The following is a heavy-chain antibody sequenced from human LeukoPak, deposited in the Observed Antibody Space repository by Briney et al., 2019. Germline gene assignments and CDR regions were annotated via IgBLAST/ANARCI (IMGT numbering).Heavy chain of an antibody. V-gene: IGHV3-74*01. CDR1: GYTFTGYY. D-gene: IGHD1-1*01. CDR2: LPPDELGI. Sequence: SCKASGYTFTGYYMHWVRQAPGMGLVWVSRLPPDELGIIYADSVKGRFTISRDNAKNSLYLQMNSLRAEDTALYYCARDLSGHWTYDYWGQGTLVTVSS. J-gene: IGHJ4*01. CDR3: ARDLSGHWTYDY.